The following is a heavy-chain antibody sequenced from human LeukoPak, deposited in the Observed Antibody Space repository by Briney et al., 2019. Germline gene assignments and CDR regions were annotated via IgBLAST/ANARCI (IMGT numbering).Heavy chain of an antibody. J-gene: IGHJ4*02. CDR2: IKQDGREK. D-gene: IGHD4-23*01. CDR1: GFTFSSYW. V-gene: IGHV3-7*01. Sequence: PGGSLRLSCAASGFTFSSYWMSWVRQAPGKGLEWVANIKQDGREKYYVDSVKGRFTISGDNAKNSLYLQMNSPRAEDTAVYYCARSDYGGYYFDSWGQGTLVTVSS. CDR3: ARSDYGGYYFDS.